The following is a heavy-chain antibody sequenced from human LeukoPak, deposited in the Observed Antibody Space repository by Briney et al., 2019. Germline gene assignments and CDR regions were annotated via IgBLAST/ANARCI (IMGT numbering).Heavy chain of an antibody. CDR1: GYSISSGYY. V-gene: IGHV4-38-2*01. CDR2: INHSGST. Sequence: NPSETLSLMCAVSGYSISSGYYWGWVRQPPGKGLEWIGEINHSGSTNYNPSLKSRVTISVDTSKNQFSLKLSSVTAADTAVYYCARLVFSSIWGQGTLVTVSS. CDR3: ARLVFSSI. D-gene: IGHD6-19*01. J-gene: IGHJ4*02.